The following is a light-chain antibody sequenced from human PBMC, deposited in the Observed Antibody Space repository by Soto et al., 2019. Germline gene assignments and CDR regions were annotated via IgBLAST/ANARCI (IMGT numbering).Light chain of an antibody. CDR1: QGINTW. J-gene: IGKJ4*01. CDR2: SAS. Sequence: DIQMTQSLSSLSASIGDRVTITCRASQGINTWLAWYQQKSEKAPQSLIYSASTLEGGVPSRFSGSGSGTDFTLTISSLLPEGVATLCCKQYRTFPLPFDGGTKVEFK. CDR3: KQYRTFPLP. V-gene: IGKV1D-16*01.